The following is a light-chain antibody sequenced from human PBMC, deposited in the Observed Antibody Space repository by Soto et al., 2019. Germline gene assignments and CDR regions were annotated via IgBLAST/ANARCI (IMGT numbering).Light chain of an antibody. J-gene: IGKJ1*01. CDR2: GAS. Sequence: EIVLTQSPGTLSLSPGEGATLSCRASQSVSSNYLAWYQQKPGQAPRLLIYGASNRATGIPDKFSGSGSGTDFTLTISRLEPEDFAVYSCQQYHSSPWTFGQGTKVDIK. CDR1: QSVSSNY. V-gene: IGKV3-20*01. CDR3: QQYHSSPWT.